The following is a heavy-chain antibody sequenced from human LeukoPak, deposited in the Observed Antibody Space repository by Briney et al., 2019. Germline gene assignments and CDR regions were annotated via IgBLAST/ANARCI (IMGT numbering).Heavy chain of an antibody. Sequence: GGSLILSCAASGFTFTNAWMSWVRQAPGKGLEWVGRIKSKADGGTTDYTAPVKGRFTISRDDSENTLYLQMNSLKTEDTAVYYCTTEQWLGQHQDYWGQGTLVTVSS. D-gene: IGHD6-19*01. CDR1: GFTFTNAW. J-gene: IGHJ4*02. CDR2: IKSKADGGTT. CDR3: TTEQWLGQHQDY. V-gene: IGHV3-15*01.